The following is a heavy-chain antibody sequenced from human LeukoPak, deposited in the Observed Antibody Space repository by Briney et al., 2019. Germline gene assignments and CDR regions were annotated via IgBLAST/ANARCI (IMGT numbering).Heavy chain of an antibody. V-gene: IGHV4-4*02. CDR3: ARNYGDNNFDY. CDR1: GGSISGTNW. Sequence: SETLSLTCAVSGGSISGTNWWSWVRRPPGKGLEWIGEIYHSGSTNYNPSLKSRVTISVDKSKNQFSLKLTSVTAADTAVYYCARNYGDNNFDYWGQGTLVTVSS. D-gene: IGHD4-17*01. J-gene: IGHJ4*02. CDR2: IYHSGST.